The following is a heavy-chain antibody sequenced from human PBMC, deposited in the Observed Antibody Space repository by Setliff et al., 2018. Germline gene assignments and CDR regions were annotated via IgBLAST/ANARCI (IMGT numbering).Heavy chain of an antibody. Sequence: ASVKVSCKASGHTLSNYGISWVRQAPGQGLEWMGWVSGYNGDTKYAQKFQGGVTMTTDTSRSTAYMELRSLRSDDTAVYYCAITEVHLSGDRPFDYWGQGTLVTVSS. V-gene: IGHV1-18*04. CDR3: AITEVHLSGDRPFDY. CDR1: GHTLSNYG. J-gene: IGHJ4*02. CDR2: VSGYNGDT. D-gene: IGHD7-27*01.